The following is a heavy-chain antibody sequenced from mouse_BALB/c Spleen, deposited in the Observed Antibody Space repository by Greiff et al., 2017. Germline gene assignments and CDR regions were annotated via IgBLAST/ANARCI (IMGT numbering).Heavy chain of an antibody. D-gene: IGHD2-4*01. CDR2: ISSGGSYT. CDR3: TSMITTKGRFAY. CDR1: GFTFSSYT. J-gene: IGHJ3*01. V-gene: IGHV5-6-4*01. Sequence: EVKLVESGGGLVKPGGSLKLSCAASGFTFSSYTMSWVRQTPEKRLEWVATISSGGSYTYYPDSVKGRFTISRDNAKNTLYLQMSSLKSEDTAMYYCTSMITTKGRFAYWGQGTLVTVSA.